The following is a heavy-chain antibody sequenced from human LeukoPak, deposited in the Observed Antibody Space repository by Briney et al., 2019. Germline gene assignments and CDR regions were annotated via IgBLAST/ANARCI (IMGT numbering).Heavy chain of an antibody. CDR2: IYTSGST. D-gene: IGHD3-22*01. CDR3: ASEDYFDSSGYYGTI. V-gene: IGHV4-4*07. J-gene: IGHJ3*02. CDR1: GGSISSYY. Sequence: SAPLSLPSTVPGGSISSYYWSWIRRPAGKGLEWIGRIYTSGSTNYIPSLNSRVTMSADTSKNQFSLKLSSVTAADTAVYYCASEDYFDSSGYYGTIWGQGTMVTVSS.